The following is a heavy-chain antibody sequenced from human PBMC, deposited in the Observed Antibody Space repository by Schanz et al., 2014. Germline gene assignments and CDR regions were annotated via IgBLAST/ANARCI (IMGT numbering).Heavy chain of an antibody. D-gene: IGHD3-10*01. CDR2: ISGRDGST. V-gene: IGHV3-23*01. J-gene: IGHJ3*02. CDR3: AKGRFGELSAFDI. Sequence: DVHLLESGGGLVQPGGSLRLSCAASTFTFSSDWMSWVRQAPGMGLEWVSAISGRDGSTYYADSVRGRFTIYRDNSKNTLYLQMNSLRAEDTAVYYCAKGRFGELSAFDIWGQGTMXTVSS. CDR1: TFTFSSDW.